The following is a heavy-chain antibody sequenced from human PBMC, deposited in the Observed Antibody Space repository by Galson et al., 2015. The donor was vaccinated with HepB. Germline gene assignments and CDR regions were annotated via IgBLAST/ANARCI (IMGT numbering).Heavy chain of an antibody. CDR3: ARSYDPSFYDGCGGFWGFGH. V-gene: IGHV3-23*01. D-gene: IGHD2-21*01. CDR1: GFTFNDYA. J-gene: IGHJ4*02. CDR2: TSRSGDNT. Sequence: SLRLSCAASGFTFNDYAMSWVRQAPGKGLEWVSITSRSGDNTYYADSVKGRFTVSRDNSKNILYVQMKSLRAEDTAVYFCARSYDPSFYDGCGGFWGFGHGGRGPLVTVSS.